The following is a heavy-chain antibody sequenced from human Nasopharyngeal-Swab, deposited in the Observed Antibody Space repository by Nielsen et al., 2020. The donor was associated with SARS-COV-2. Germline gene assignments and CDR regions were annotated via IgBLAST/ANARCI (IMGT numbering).Heavy chain of an antibody. CDR3: ARVYYDSSGYYYYYYYYYMDV. CDR2: IYYSGST. D-gene: IGHD3-22*01. Sequence: ETLSLTCTVSGGSISSSSYYWGWIRQPPGKGLEWIGSIYYSGSTYYNPSLKSRVTISVDTSKNQFSLKLSSVTAADTAVYYCARVYYDSSGYYYYYYYYYMDVWGKGTTVTVSS. CDR1: GGSISSSSYY. V-gene: IGHV4-39*07. J-gene: IGHJ6*03.